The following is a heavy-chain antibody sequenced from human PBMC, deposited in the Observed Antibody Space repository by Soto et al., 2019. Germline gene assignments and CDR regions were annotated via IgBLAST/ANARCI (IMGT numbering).Heavy chain of an antibody. V-gene: IGHV1-2*04. CDR1: GYTFTGYY. J-gene: IGHJ5*02. CDR3: ARGSSSLGNWFDP. CDR2: INPNSGGT. D-gene: IGHD6-13*01. Sequence: ASVKVSCKASGYTFTGYYMHWVRQAPGQGLEWMGWINPNSGGTNYAQKFQGWVTMTRDTSISTAYMELSRLRSDDTAVYYCARGSSSLGNWFDPWGQGTLVTVS.